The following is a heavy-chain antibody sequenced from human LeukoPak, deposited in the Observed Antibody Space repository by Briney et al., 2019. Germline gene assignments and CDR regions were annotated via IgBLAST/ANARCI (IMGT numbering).Heavy chain of an antibody. CDR1: GGSFSGYY. D-gene: IGHD2-8*02. CDR2: INHSGST. CDR3: ASGYLVVYAY. Sequence: SETLSLTCAVYGGSFSGYYWSWIRQPPGKGLEWIGEINHSGSTNYNPSLKSRVTISVDTSKNQFSLKLSSVTAADTAVYYCASGYLVVYAYWGQGTLLTVSS. V-gene: IGHV4-34*01. J-gene: IGHJ4*02.